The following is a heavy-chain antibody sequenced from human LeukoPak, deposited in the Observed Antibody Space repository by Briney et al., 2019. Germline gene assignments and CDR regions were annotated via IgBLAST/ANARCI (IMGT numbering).Heavy chain of an antibody. CDR1: GYTFTSYY. V-gene: IGHV1-46*01. CDR3: ARGYSGYDWEANTHY. Sequence: ASVKVSCKASGYTFTSYYMHWVRQAPGQGLEWMGIINPSGGSTGYAQKFQGRVTMTRNTSISTAYMELSSLRSEDTAVYYCARGYSGYDWEANTHYWGQGTLVTVSS. D-gene: IGHD5-12*01. CDR2: INPSGGST. J-gene: IGHJ4*02.